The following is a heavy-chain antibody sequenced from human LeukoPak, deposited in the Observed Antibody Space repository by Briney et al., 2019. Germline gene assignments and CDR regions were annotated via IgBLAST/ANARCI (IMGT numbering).Heavy chain of an antibody. J-gene: IGHJ4*02. CDR1: GGSISNYY. V-gene: IGHV4-59*12. D-gene: IGHD6-13*01. CDR2: VYYSGST. CDR3: ARGLLSSWYQSYFDY. Sequence: SETLSLTCTVSGGSISNYYWTWIRQPPGKGLEYIGYVYYSGSTNYNPSLKSRVTISVDTSKNQFSLSLSSVTAADTAVYYCARGLLSSWYQSYFDYWGQGTLVTVSS.